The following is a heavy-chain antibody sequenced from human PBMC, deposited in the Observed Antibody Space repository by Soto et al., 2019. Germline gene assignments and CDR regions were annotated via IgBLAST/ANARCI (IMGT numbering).Heavy chain of an antibody. CDR3: ARDRPTTYPAAAGYYYYYCGMDV. CDR1: GYTFTSYG. J-gene: IGHJ6*02. Sequence: QVQLVQSGAEVKKPGASVKVSCKASGYTFTSYGISWVRQAPGQGLEWMGWISAYNGNTNHAQKLQGRVTMTTDTSTSTAYMELRSLRSDDTAVYYCARDRPTTYPAAAGYYYYYCGMDVWGQGTTVTVSS. CDR2: ISAYNGNT. V-gene: IGHV1-18*01. D-gene: IGHD6-13*01.